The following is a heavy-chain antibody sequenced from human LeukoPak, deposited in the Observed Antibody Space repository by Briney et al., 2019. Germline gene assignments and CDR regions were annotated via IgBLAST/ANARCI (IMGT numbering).Heavy chain of an antibody. Sequence: GGSLRLSCAASGFTFDDYTMHWVRQAPGKGLEWVSLISWDGGSTYYADSVKGRFTISRDNAKNSLYLQMNSLRAEDTAVYYCARDKWIAARRYFMVYWFDPWGQGTLVTVSS. CDR2: ISWDGGST. CDR1: GFTFDDYT. CDR3: ARDKWIAARRYFMVYWFDP. V-gene: IGHV3-43*01. D-gene: IGHD6-6*01. J-gene: IGHJ5*02.